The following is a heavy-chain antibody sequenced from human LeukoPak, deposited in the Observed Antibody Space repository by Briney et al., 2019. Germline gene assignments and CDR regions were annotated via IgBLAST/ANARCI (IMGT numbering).Heavy chain of an antibody. CDR1: GYTFTSYY. CDR3: ARVGWFGELSPFDY. Sequence: ASVKVSCKASGYTFTSYYMHWVRQAPGQGLEWMGWINPNSGGTNYAQKFQGRVTMTRDTSISTAYMELSRLRSDDTAVYYCARVGWFGELSPFDYWGQGTLVTVSS. V-gene: IGHV1-2*02. D-gene: IGHD3-10*01. CDR2: INPNSGGT. J-gene: IGHJ4*02.